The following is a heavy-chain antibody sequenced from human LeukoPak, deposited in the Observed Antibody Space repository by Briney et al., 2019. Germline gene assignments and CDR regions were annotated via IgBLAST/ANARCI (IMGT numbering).Heavy chain of an antibody. CDR1: GYTFTSYY. Sequence: GASVKVSCKASGYTFTSYYMHWVRQAPGQGLEWTGIINPSGGSTSYAQKFQGRVTMTRDTSISTAYMELSRLRSDDTAVYYCARDPLNTYYYDSSGYPGGNWFDPWGQGTLVTVSS. J-gene: IGHJ5*02. V-gene: IGHV1-46*01. CDR3: ARDPLNTYYYDSSGYPGGNWFDP. D-gene: IGHD3-22*01. CDR2: INPSGGST.